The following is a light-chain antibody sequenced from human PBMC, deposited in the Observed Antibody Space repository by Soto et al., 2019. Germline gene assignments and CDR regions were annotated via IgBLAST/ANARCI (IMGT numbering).Light chain of an antibody. J-gene: IGLJ1*01. CDR2: EVS. Sequence: QSVLTQPASVSGSPGQSITISCTGTSSDVGDYNFVSWYQQHPGKAPKLMIYEVSHRPSGVSNRFSGSKSGNTASLTISGLQADDEADYYCNSYTSSNTLYVFGTGTKVTAL. V-gene: IGLV2-14*01. CDR1: SSDVGDYNF. CDR3: NSYTSSNTLYV.